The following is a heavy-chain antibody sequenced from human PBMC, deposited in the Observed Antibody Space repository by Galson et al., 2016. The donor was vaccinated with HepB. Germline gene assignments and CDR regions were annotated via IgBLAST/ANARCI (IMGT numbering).Heavy chain of an antibody. V-gene: IGHV4-59*08. J-gene: IGHJ4*02. D-gene: IGHD3-10*01. CDR3: ARTDGFGELFPFDY. Sequence: SETLSLTCTVSGGSLSNYYWSWLRQSPGKGLEWVGYTHKSGSTEYSPSLKRRVTISLDASKNWFSLQLSSVTAADTAAYYWARTDGFGELFPFDYWGQGTLVTVSS. CDR2: THKSGST. CDR1: GGSLSNYY.